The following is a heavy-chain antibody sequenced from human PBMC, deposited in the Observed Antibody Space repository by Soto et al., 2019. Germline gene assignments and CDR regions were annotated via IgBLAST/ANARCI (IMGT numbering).Heavy chain of an antibody. CDR3: ARQIYDFVWGTYRPFYFDY. D-gene: IGHD3-16*02. CDR2: IYYSGST. J-gene: IGHJ4*02. Sequence: SETLSLTCTVSGGSISNSNYYWGWIRQPPGKGLEWIGSIYYSGSTYYNPSLKSRVTISVDTSKNQFSLNLRSVTAADTAVYYCARQIYDFVWGTYRPFYFDYWGQETLVTVSS. V-gene: IGHV4-39*01. CDR1: GGSISNSNYY.